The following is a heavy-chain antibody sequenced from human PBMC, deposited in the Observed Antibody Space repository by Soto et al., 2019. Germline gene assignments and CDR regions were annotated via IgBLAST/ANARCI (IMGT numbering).Heavy chain of an antibody. CDR3: TRPMTTVTTYYYYGMDV. D-gene: IGHD4-17*01. V-gene: IGHV3-49*03. CDR1: GFTFGDYA. CDR2: IRSKAYGGTT. Sequence: GGSLRLSCTASGFTFGDYAMSWFRQAPGKGLEWVGFIRSKAYGGTTEYAASVKGRFTISRDDSKSIAYLQMDSLKTEDTAVYYCTRPMTTVTTYYYYGMDVWGQGTTVTVSS. J-gene: IGHJ6*02.